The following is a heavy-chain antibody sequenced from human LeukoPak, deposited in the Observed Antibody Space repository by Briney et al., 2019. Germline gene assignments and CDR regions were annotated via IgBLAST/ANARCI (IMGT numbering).Heavy chain of an antibody. CDR2: IYYSGST. D-gene: IGHD6-13*01. V-gene: IGHV4-59*01. J-gene: IGHJ6*02. CDR1: GGSISSYY. Sequence: PSEALSLICTVSGGSISSYYWSWIRQPPGKGLEWRGYIYYSGSTNYNPSLKSRVTISVDTSKNQFSLKLSSVTAADTAVYYCATSLAAAGSYYYYGMDVWGQGTTVTVSS. CDR3: ATSLAAAGSYYYYGMDV.